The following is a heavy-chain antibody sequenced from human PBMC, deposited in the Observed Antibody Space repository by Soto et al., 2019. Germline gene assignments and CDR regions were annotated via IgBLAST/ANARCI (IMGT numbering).Heavy chain of an antibody. Sequence: SETLSLTCTVSGGSISSGGYYLSWIRQHPGKGLEWIGYIYYSGSTYYNPSLKSRVTISVDTSKNQFSLKLSSVTAADTAVYYCARGTRDSYGFYNWFDPWGQGTLVTVSS. J-gene: IGHJ5*02. D-gene: IGHD5-18*01. CDR1: GGSISSGGYY. CDR2: IYYSGST. CDR3: ARGTRDSYGFYNWFDP. V-gene: IGHV4-31*03.